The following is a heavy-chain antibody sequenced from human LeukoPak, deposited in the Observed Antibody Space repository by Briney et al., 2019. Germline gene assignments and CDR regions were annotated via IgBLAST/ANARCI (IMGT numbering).Heavy chain of an antibody. CDR1: GFTFSSYS. D-gene: IGHD2-2*01. V-gene: IGHV3-48*04. CDR3: AREHVGYCSSTSCYGYYYYYMDV. CDR2: ISSSGSTI. Sequence: GGSLRLSCAASGFTFSSYSMNWVRQAPGKGLEWVSYISSSGSTIYYADSVKGRFTISRDNAKNSLYLQMNSLRAEDTAVYYCAREHVGYCSSTSCYGYYYYYMDVWGKGTTVTVSS. J-gene: IGHJ6*03.